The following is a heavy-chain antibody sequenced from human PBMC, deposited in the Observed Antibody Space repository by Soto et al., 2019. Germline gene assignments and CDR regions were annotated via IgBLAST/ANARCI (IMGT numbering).Heavy chain of an antibody. CDR2: IIPIFGTA. Sequence: QVQLVQSGAEVKKPGSSVKVSCKASGGTFSSYAITWVRQAPGQGLEWMGRIIPIFGTANYNQKFQGRVTITADESMSTAYIELSSLRSEDTAVYYCARNEYSTTSYYYGMDVWGQGTTVTVSS. CDR3: ARNEYSTTSYYYGMDV. CDR1: GGTFSSYA. J-gene: IGHJ6*02. V-gene: IGHV1-69*01. D-gene: IGHD6-6*01.